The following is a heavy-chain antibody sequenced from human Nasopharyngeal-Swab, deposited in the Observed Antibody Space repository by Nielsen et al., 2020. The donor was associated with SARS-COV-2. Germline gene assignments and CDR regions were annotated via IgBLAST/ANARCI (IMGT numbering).Heavy chain of an antibody. CDR1: GFTFSSYS. J-gene: IGHJ4*02. CDR3: ARDQSG. Sequence: GESLKISCAASGFTFSSYSMNWVRQAPGKGLEWASSISSSSSCIYYADSVKGRFTISRDNAKNSLYLQMNSLRAEDTAVYYCARDQSGWGQGTLVTVSS. D-gene: IGHD3-10*01. V-gene: IGHV3-21*01. CDR2: ISSSSSCI.